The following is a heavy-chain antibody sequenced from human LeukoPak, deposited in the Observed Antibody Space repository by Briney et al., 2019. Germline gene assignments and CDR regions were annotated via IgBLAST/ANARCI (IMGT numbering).Heavy chain of an antibody. CDR3: AGFCGGDCYYPDY. CDR2: IYYSGST. CDR1: GGSISSYY. V-gene: IGHV4-59*01. D-gene: IGHD2-21*01. J-gene: IGHJ4*02. Sequence: SETLSLTCTVSGGSISSYYWSWIRQPPGKGLEWIGYIYYSGSTNYNPSLKSRVTISVDTSKNQFSLKLSSVTAADTAVYYCAGFCGGDCYYPDYWGQGTLVTVSS.